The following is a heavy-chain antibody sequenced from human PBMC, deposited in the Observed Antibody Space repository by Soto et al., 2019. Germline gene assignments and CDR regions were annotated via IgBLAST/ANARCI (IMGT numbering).Heavy chain of an antibody. D-gene: IGHD6-19*01. V-gene: IGHV4-59*08. CDR1: GGSISSYY. CDR3: ARHKGWRPDDAFDI. J-gene: IGHJ3*02. CDR2: IYYSGST. Sequence: QVQLQESGPGLVKPSETLSLTCTVSGGSISSYYWSWIRQPPGKGLEWIGYIYYSGSTNYNPSLKSRVTISVDTSKNQFSLKLSSVTAADTAVYYCARHKGWRPDDAFDIWGQGTMVTVSS.